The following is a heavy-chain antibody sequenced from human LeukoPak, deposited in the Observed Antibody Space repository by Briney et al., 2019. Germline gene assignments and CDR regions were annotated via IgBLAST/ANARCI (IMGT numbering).Heavy chain of an antibody. J-gene: IGHJ5*02. Sequence: SSETLSLTCSVSGVSISSSYSYWGSIRQPPGMGLQWIGSIYYTGNTYYNASLKSQVSISIDTSKNQFSLKLTSVTAADTAVYYCAREMPIPLYDSSGYTLPSLNWFDPWGQGTLVTVSS. D-gene: IGHD3-22*01. CDR2: IYYTGNT. V-gene: IGHV4-39*02. CDR1: GVSISSSYSY. CDR3: AREMPIPLYDSSGYTLPSLNWFDP.